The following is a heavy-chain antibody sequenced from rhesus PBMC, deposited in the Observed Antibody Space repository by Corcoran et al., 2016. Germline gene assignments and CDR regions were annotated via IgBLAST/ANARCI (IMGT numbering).Heavy chain of an antibody. D-gene: IGHD3-16*01. CDR1: GYSFSSYW. J-gene: IGHJ6*01. Sequence: EVPLVQSGAAVNRPGESLRISCKHSGYSFSSYWISWVRQMPGKGLEWMGMIYPGDADTRYSPSFQGQVTISADKSISTAYLQWSSLKASDTATYYCAKNLYYSGSYYSRYGLDSWGQGVVVTVSS. V-gene: IGHV5-2*01. CDR3: AKNLYYSGSYYSRYGLDS. CDR2: IYPGDADT.